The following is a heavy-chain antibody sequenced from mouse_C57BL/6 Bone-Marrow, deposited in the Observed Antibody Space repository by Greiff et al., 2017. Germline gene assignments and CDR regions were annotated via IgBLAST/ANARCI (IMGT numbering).Heavy chain of an antibody. Sequence: VQLQQSGAELARPGASVKLSCKASGYNFTSYGISWVKQRTGQGLEWIGEIYPRGGNTKYNAKFKGKATLTADKSSNTAYMELRRLTSEDSAVYFCAGWVDYWGQGTSVTVSS. V-gene: IGHV1-81*01. CDR2: IYPRGGNT. J-gene: IGHJ4*01. CDR3: AGWVDY. CDR1: GYNFTSYG.